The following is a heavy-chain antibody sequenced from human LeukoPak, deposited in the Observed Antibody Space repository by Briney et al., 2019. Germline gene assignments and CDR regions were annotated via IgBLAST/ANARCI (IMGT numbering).Heavy chain of an antibody. J-gene: IGHJ4*02. V-gene: IGHV3-7*01. CDR3: ARDEGAVAGTPLDY. CDR1: GFTFSSYW. CDR2: KKQDGSEK. Sequence: GGSLRLSCAASGFTFSSYWMSWVRQAPGKGLEWVANKKQDGSEKYYVDSVKGRFTISRDNAKNSLYLQMNSLRAEDTAVYYCARDEGAVAGTPLDYWGQGTLVTVSS. D-gene: IGHD6-19*01.